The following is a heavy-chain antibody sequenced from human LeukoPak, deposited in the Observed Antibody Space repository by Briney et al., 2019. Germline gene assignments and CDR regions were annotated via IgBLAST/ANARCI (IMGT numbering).Heavy chain of an antibody. Sequence: PSETLSLTCGVSGGSISSTNWWSWVRQPPGQGLEWIGEISLAGRTNYNPSLNDRVTMSLDESSNQVSLNLTSATAADTAIYYCARQGYDILTGYIDAFDIWGQGTMVTVSS. CDR2: ISLAGRT. V-gene: IGHV4-4*02. CDR3: ARQGYDILTGYIDAFDI. J-gene: IGHJ3*02. CDR1: GGSISSTNW. D-gene: IGHD3-9*01.